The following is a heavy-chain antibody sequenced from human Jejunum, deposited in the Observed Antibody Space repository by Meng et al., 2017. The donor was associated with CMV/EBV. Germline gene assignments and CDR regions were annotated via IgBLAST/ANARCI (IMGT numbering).Heavy chain of an antibody. CDR1: GVTFGGHA. J-gene: IGHJ4*02. D-gene: IGHD2-15*01. Sequence: SLGLSCSASGVTFGGHAMSWVGQAQRKGLRWVASVAGGSGDKYYADSVKNRFTISRDNSKNTLYLQMNSLRADDTDVYYCARLSDSWGQGTLVTVSS. CDR3: ARLSDS. V-gene: IGHV3-23*01. CDR2: VAGGSGDK.